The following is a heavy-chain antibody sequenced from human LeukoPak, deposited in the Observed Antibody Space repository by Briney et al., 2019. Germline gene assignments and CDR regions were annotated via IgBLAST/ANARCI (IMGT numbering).Heavy chain of an antibody. CDR1: VYTFTGYY. Sequence: SVKVSFKASVYTFTGYYMHWVRQAPGQGREGMGWINPNSGGTNYAQKFQGRVTMTRDKSISTAYMELSRLRSDDTAVYYCARTSGGGYDIDYWGQGTLVTVSS. D-gene: IGHD5-12*01. CDR3: ARTSGGGYDIDY. J-gene: IGHJ4*02. V-gene: IGHV1-2*02. CDR2: INPNSGGT.